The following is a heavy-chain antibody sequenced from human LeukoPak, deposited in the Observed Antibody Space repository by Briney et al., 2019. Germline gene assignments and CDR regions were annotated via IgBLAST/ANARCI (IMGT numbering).Heavy chain of an antibody. CDR2: IYSSGST. Sequence: PSETLSLTCTVSGGSISSYYWSWIRQPPGKGLEWIGYIYSSGSTNYNPSLKSRVTISVDTSKNQFSLKLSSVTAADTAVYYCARLKQLVRAADYRGQGTLVTVSS. CDR1: GGSISSYY. J-gene: IGHJ4*02. D-gene: IGHD6-6*01. CDR3: ARLKQLVRAADY. V-gene: IGHV4-59*12.